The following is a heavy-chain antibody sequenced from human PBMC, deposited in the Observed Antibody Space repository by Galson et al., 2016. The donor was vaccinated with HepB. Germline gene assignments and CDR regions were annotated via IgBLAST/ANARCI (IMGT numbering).Heavy chain of an antibody. V-gene: IGHV3-72*01. CDR3: ARGECTSRECYRVHYYYPMDT. D-gene: IGHD2-8*01. CDR2: SRNKANSYST. CDR1: GFIFSDHY. Sequence: SLRLSCAASGFIFSDHYMDWVRQAPGKGLEWIGRSRNKANSYSTEYAASVKGRFTISRDDSKNSLYLQMTSLKASDTAMYYCARGECTSRECYRVHYYYPMDTWGQGTTVTVSS. J-gene: IGHJ6*02.